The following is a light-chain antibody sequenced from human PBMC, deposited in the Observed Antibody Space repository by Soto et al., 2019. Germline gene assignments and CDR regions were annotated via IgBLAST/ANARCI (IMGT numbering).Light chain of an antibody. V-gene: IGKV1-39*01. Sequence: DIQMTQFPSSLSASIGDRVTITCRTSQRISSYLNWYQQKPGKAPKLLIYGTSSLQSGVPSRFSGSGSGTDFTLTISSLQPEDFATYYCQQSYSTLWTFGQGTKVDIK. J-gene: IGKJ1*01. CDR1: QRISSY. CDR3: QQSYSTLWT. CDR2: GTS.